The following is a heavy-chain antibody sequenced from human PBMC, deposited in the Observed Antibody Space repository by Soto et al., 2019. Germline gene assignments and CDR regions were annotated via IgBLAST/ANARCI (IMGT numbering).Heavy chain of an antibody. J-gene: IGHJ4*02. CDR2: ISWNSGSI. Sequence: LRLSCAASGFTFDDYAMHWVRQAPGKGLEWVSGISWNSGSIGYADSVKGRFTISRDNAKNSLYLQMNSLRAEDTALYYCAKVTSHYYDSSGYSRNGVRPHRYYLEYWDQETLVTVSS. D-gene: IGHD3-22*01. CDR1: GFTFDDYA. V-gene: IGHV3-9*01. CDR3: AKVTSHYYDSSGYSRNGVRPHRYYLEY.